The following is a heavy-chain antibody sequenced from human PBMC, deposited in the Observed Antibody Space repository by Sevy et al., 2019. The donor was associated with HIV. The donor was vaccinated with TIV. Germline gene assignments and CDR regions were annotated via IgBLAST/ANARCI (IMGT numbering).Heavy chain of an antibody. CDR1: GFTFSDYY. V-gene: IGHV3-11*01. Sequence: GGSLRLSCAASGFTFSDYYMSWIRQAPGKGLEWVSYISSGGSTIYYADSVKGRFAISRDNAKNSLYLQMNSLRAEDTAVYYCARDMSAYTRNRNHEDSDAFDIWGQGTSVTVSS. D-gene: IGHD1-1*01. J-gene: IGHJ3*02. CDR2: ISSGGSTI. CDR3: ARDMSAYTRNRNHEDSDAFDI.